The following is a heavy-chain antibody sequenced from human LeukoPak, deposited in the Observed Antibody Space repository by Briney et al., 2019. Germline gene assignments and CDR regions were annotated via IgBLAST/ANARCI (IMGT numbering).Heavy chain of an antibody. J-gene: IGHJ4*02. D-gene: IGHD6-13*01. CDR3: ARAGHRSSSWTVWLHAYFDY. CDR2: ISSSSSYI. Sequence: GGSLRLSCAASGFTFSSYSMNWVRQAPGKGLEWVSSISSSSSYIYYADSVKGRFTICRDNAKNSLYLQMNSLRAEDTAVYHCARAGHRSSSWTVWLHAYFDYWGQGTLVTVSS. CDR1: GFTFSSYS. V-gene: IGHV3-21*01.